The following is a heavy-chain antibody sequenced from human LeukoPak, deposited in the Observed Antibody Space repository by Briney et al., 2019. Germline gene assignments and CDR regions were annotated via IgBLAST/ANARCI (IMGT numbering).Heavy chain of an antibody. CDR1: GGSINNYY. CDR3: AREHIRVDSFTS. Sequence: SETLSLTCTVSGGSINNYYWSWIRQPAGKGLEWIGRVYSSGGSNYNSSLQSRVTMSVDTSKNQLSLELKSVIAADTAIYYCAREHIRVDSFTSWGRGTLVTVSS. V-gene: IGHV4-4*07. J-gene: IGHJ4*02. D-gene: IGHD3-3*01. CDR2: VYSSGGS.